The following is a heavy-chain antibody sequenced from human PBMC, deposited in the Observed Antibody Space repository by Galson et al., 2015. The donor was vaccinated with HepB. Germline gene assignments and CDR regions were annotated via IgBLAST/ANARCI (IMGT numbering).Heavy chain of an antibody. J-gene: IGHJ2*01. CDR1: GYTFTGYY. D-gene: IGHD3-22*01. V-gene: IGHV1-46*03. CDR2: INPSGGST. Sequence: SVKVSCKASGYTFTGYYMHWVRQAPGQGLEWMGIINPSGGSTSYAQKFQGRVTMTRDTSTSTVYMELSSLRSEDTAVYYCARAGDDSSGFNDWYFDLWGRGTLVTVSS. CDR3: ARAGDDSSGFNDWYFDL.